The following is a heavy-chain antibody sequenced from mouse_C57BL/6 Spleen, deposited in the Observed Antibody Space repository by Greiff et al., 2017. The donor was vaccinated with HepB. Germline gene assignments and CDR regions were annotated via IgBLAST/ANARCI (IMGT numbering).Heavy chain of an antibody. CDR1: GFTFSSYT. D-gene: IGHD1-1*01. V-gene: IGHV5-9*01. J-gene: IGHJ1*03. Sequence: EVKLMESGGGLVKPGGSLKLSCAASGFTFSSYTMSWVRQTPEKRLEWVATISGGGGNTYYPDNAKNTLYLQMSSLRSEDTALYYCARHPPTVVARYWYFDVWGTGTTVTVSS. CDR3: ARHPPTVVARYWYFDV. CDR2: ISGGGGNT.